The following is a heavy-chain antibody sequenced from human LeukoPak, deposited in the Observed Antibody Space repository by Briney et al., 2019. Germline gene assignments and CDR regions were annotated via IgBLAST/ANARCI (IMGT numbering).Heavy chain of an antibody. J-gene: IGHJ4*02. Sequence: GGSLRLSCAASGFTFSSYAMSWVRQAPGKGLEWVSAISGSGGSTYYADSVKGRFTISRDNSKNTLYLQINSLRAEDTAVYYCAKGPHSSGYYPYFDYWGQGTLVTVSS. CDR2: ISGSGGST. D-gene: IGHD3-22*01. CDR3: AKGPHSSGYYPYFDY. V-gene: IGHV3-23*01. CDR1: GFTFSSYA.